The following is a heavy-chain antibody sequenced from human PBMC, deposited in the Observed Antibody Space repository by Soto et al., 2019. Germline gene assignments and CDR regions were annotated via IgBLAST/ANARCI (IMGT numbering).Heavy chain of an antibody. V-gene: IGHV3-23*01. CDR3: AKRRGPYYEGYFDY. Sequence: SLRLSCAASGFSFSDYAMNLVRQAPGKGLEWVATIIGTGRTSYYAEFVKGRFTISRDNSNNMVHLQINSLRAEDTAVYYCAKRRGPYYEGYFDYLGQGSLLTVSS. CDR1: GFSFSDYA. D-gene: IGHD3-22*01. J-gene: IGHJ4*02. CDR2: IIGTGRTS.